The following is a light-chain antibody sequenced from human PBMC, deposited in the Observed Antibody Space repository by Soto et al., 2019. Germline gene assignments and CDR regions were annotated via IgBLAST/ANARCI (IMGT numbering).Light chain of an antibody. CDR1: QSVSSSY. CDR3: QQYGSVIT. CDR2: GAS. J-gene: IGKJ5*01. V-gene: IGKV3-20*01. Sequence: EIVLTQSPGTLALSPLERXPLXCMASQSVSSSYLAWYQQKPGQAPRLLIYGASSRATGIPDRFSGSGSGTDFTLTISSLEPEDFAVYYCQQYGSVITFGQGTRLEIK.